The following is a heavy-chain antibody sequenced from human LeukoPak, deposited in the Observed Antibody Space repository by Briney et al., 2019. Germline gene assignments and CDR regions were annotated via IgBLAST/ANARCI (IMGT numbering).Heavy chain of an antibody. CDR1: GGSISHYY. Sequence: SETLSLTCSVSGGSISHYYWTWIRQAPGKGLEWIAYIYYSGNTSYNPSLKSRVTMSVDTSKNQFSLNLKSVTAADTAMYYCARGRPGSPNWLDPWGPGTLVTVSS. V-gene: IGHV4-59*01. J-gene: IGHJ5*02. CDR3: ARGRPGSPNWLDP. CDR2: IYYSGNT.